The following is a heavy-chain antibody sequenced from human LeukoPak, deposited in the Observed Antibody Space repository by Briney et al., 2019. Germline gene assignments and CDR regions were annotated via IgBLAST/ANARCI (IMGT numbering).Heavy chain of an antibody. CDR2: IKQDGSEK. D-gene: IGHD3-9*01. CDR1: GFTFSSYW. J-gene: IGHJ4*02. Sequence: GGSLRLSCAASGFTFSSYWMSWVRQAPGKGLEWVANIKQDGSEKYYVDSVKGPFTISRDNAKNSLYLQMNSLRAEDTAVYYCARDLRLRYFDWIAWGQGTLVTVSS. V-gene: IGHV3-7*01. CDR3: ARDLRLRYFDWIA.